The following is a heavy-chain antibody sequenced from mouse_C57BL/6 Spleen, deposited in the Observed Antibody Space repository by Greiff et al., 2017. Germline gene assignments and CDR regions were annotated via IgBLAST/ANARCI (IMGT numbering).Heavy chain of an antibody. CDR3: ARERWDGNYFDY. CDR1: GFTFSSYA. D-gene: IGHD4-1*01. Sequence: EVQLQESGGGLVKPGGSLKLSCAASGFTFSSYAMSWVRQTPEKRLEWVATISDGGSYTYYPDNVKGRFTISRDNAKNNLYLQMSHLKSEDTAMYYCARERWDGNYFDYWGQGTTLTVSS. V-gene: IGHV5-4*01. CDR2: ISDGGSYT. J-gene: IGHJ2*01.